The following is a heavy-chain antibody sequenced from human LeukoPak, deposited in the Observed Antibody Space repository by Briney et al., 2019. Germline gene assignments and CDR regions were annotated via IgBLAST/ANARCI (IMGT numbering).Heavy chain of an antibody. CDR3: ARMGVPYSMDV. CDR1: GFTFTNAW. Sequence: GGSLRLSCAASGFTFTNAWMTWVRQAPGKGLEWVAIIKPDGNEQYYVDFLKGRFTISRDNAKNFLRLQLNSLRAEDTALYYCARMGVPYSMDVWGQGTTVIVSS. J-gene: IGHJ6*02. V-gene: IGHV3-7*03. D-gene: IGHD1-26*01. CDR2: IKPDGNEQ.